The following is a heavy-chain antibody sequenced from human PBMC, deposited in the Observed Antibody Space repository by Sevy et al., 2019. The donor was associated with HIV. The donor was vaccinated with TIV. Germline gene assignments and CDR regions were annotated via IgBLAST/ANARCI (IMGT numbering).Heavy chain of an antibody. Sequence: GGSLRLSCAAFGFTFSGFGMHWVRQAPGRGWGWLALFSYDGSNKFYADSVKGRFTISRDKSKNTLYLQMNSLRGEDTAVYYCAKDQGAHYYYGMDVWGQGTTVTVSS. CDR1: GFTFSGFG. V-gene: IGHV3-30*18. CDR3: AKDQGAHYYYGMDV. CDR2: FSYDGSNK. J-gene: IGHJ6*02.